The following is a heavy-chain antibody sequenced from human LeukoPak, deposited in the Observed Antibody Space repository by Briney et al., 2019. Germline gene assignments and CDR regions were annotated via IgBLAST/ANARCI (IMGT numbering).Heavy chain of an antibody. CDR1: GFTVTGNY. D-gene: IGHD3-22*01. CDR2: VYSDGRT. V-gene: IGHV3-66*01. CDR3: VRDRGAYFYETGY. Sequence: GGSLRLSCAVSGFTVTGNYMNWVRQAPVKGMEWVSVVYSDGRTYHADSVTGRFTISRDISKNTLYLHMRSLRAEDTAVYYCVRDRGAYFYETGYWGQGTLVTVSS. J-gene: IGHJ4*02.